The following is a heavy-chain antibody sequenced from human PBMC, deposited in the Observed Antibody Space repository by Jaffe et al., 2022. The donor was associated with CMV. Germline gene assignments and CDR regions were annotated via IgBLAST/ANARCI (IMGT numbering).Heavy chain of an antibody. CDR3: TRHKGYCSSTSCRNYYYYGMDV. V-gene: IGHV3-73*02. D-gene: IGHD2-2*01. J-gene: IGHJ6*02. CDR1: GFTFSGSA. CDR2: IRSKANSYAT. Sequence: EVQLVESGGGLVQPGGSLKLSCAASGFTFSGSAMHWVRQASGKGLEWVGRIRSKANSYATAYAASVKGRFTISRDDSKNTAYLQMNSLKTEDTAVYYCTRHKGYCSSTSCRNYYYYGMDVWGQGTTVTVSS.